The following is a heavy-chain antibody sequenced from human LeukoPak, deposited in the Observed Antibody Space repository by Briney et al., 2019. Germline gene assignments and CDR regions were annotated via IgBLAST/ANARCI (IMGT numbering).Heavy chain of an antibody. V-gene: IGHV3-23*01. CDR3: AKGSQWDFLVGVFDS. Sequence: SGGSLRLSCAASGFTFSSYSMNWVRQAPGKGLEWVSTVRGRDGKSYYADSMKGRLTISKDISKNTLSLQMNSLRADDTAVYYCAKGSQWDFLVGVFDSWGQGTLVTVSS. CDR1: GFTFSSYS. J-gene: IGHJ4*02. CDR2: VRGRDGKS. D-gene: IGHD1-26*01.